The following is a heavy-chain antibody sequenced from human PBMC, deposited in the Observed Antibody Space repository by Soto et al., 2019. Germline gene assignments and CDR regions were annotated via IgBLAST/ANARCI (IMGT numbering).Heavy chain of an antibody. D-gene: IGHD6-13*01. V-gene: IGHV3-23*01. Sequence: GGSLRLSCAASRFTFSSYAMHWVRQAPGKGLEWVAAISGSGGSTYYADSVKGRFTISRDNSKNTLYLQMNSLRAEDTAVYYCAYSSTPFDYWGQGTLVTVSS. CDR2: ISGSGGST. CDR1: RFTFSSYA. J-gene: IGHJ4*02. CDR3: AYSSTPFDY.